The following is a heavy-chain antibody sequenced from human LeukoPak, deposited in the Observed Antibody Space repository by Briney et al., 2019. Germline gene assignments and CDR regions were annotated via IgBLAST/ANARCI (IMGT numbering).Heavy chain of an antibody. D-gene: IGHD3-10*01. J-gene: IGHJ4*02. V-gene: IGHV3-48*03. Sequence: QPGGALKLSCAASGFNFSGSAIHWVRQAPGKGLEWVSYISSSGSTIYYADSVKGRFTISRDNAKNSLYLQMNSLRAEDTAVYYCARAVMVRGVPSDYWGQGTLVTVSS. CDR1: GFNFSGSA. CDR2: ISSSGSTI. CDR3: ARAVMVRGVPSDY.